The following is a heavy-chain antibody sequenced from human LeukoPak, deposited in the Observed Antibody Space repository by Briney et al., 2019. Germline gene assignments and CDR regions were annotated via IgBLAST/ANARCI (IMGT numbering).Heavy chain of an antibody. J-gene: IGHJ4*02. V-gene: IGHV3-33*01. D-gene: IGHD2-15*01. Sequence: PGGSLRLSCAASGFTFSSYGMHWVRQAPGKGLEWVAVIWSDGSQKWYADSVKGRFTISRDSSKNTLFLQMNNLRAEDTAMYYCARERRSGTDYFDYWGQGTLVTVSS. CDR2: IWSDGSQK. CDR1: GFTFSSYG. CDR3: ARERRSGTDYFDY.